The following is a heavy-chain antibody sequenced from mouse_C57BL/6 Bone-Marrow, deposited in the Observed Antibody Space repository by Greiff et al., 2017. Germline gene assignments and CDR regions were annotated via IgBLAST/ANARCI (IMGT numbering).Heavy chain of an antibody. D-gene: IGHD1-1*01. J-gene: IGHJ4*01. CDR1: GFTFSSYA. CDR2: ISDGGSYT. CDR3: ARGAITTVPYYYAMDY. Sequence: DVQLVESGGGLVKPGGSLKLSCAASGFTFSSYAMSWVRQTPEKRLEWVATISDGGSYTYYPDNVKGRFTISRDNAKNNLYLQMSHLKSEDTAMYYCARGAITTVPYYYAMDYWGQGTSVTVSS. V-gene: IGHV5-4*01.